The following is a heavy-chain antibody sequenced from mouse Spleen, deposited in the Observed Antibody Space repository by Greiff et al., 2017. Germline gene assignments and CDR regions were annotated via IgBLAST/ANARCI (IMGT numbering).Heavy chain of an antibody. CDR1: GFTFSDYG. D-gene: IGHD2-14*01. V-gene: IGHV5-17*01. CDR2: ISSGSSTI. CDR3: ARAYYRYGGFAY. J-gene: IGHJ3*01. Sequence: EVQLVESGGGLVKPGGSLKLSCAASGFTFSDYGMHWVRQAPEKGLEWVAYISSGSSTIYYADTVKGRFTISRDNAKNTLFLQMTSLRSEDTAMYYCARAYYRYGGFAYWGQGTLVTVSA.